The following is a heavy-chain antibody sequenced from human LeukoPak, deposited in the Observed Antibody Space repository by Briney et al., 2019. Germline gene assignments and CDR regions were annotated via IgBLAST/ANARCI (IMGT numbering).Heavy chain of an antibody. D-gene: IGHD3-10*01. V-gene: IGHV1-18*01. CDR2: ISAYNGNT. Sequence: ASVKVSCKASGYTFTSYGISWVRQAPGQGLEGMGWISAYNGNTNYAQKLQGRVTMTTDTSTSTAYMELRSLRSDDTAVYYCARDPLSNLLWFGELLSNYYYYGMDVWGQGTTVTVSS. CDR1: GYTFTSYG. J-gene: IGHJ6*02. CDR3: ARDPLSNLLWFGELLSNYYYYGMDV.